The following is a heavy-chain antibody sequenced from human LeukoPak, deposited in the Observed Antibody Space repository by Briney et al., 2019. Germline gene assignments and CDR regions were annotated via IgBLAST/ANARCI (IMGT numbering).Heavy chain of an antibody. CDR2: ISAYNGNT. CDR3: ARDLSSSSWYFRPHFDY. D-gene: IGHD6-13*01. Sequence: GASVKVSCTASGYIFTSYGISWVRQAPGQGLEWMGWISAYNGNTNYAQKLQGRVTMTTDTSTSTAYMELRSLRSDDTAVYYCARDLSSSSWYFRPHFDYWAREPWSPSPQ. V-gene: IGHV1-18*01. J-gene: IGHJ4*02. CDR1: GYIFTSYG.